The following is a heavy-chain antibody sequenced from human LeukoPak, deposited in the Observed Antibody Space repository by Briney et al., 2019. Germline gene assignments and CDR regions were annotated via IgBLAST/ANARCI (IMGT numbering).Heavy chain of an antibody. J-gene: IGHJ4*02. D-gene: IGHD3-22*01. Sequence: SETLSLTCTVSGGSISSSSYYWGWLRQPPGKGLEWIGSISYSGSTYYNPSLKSRVTISVDTSKNQFSLKLSSVTAADTAVYSCARSDRVANYFDSGGQETRVPFSS. V-gene: IGHV4-39*01. CDR1: GGSISSSSYY. CDR2: ISYSGST. CDR3: ARSDRVANYFDS.